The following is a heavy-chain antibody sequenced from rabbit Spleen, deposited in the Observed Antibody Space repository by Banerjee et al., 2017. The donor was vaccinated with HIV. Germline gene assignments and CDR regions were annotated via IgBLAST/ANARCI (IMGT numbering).Heavy chain of an antibody. CDR1: GFDFSGDYW. Sequence: QQQLEESGGGLVKPGGTLTLTCKVSGFDFSGDYWMCWVRQAPGKGLEWIACINAVTGKAVYASWAKGRFTFSKTSSTTVTLQMTSLTAADTATYFCARDRPGSGYYFNLWGPGTLVTVS. V-gene: IGHV1S45*01. CDR3: ARDRPGSGYYFNL. J-gene: IGHJ4*01. D-gene: IGHD4-2*01. CDR2: INAVTGKA.